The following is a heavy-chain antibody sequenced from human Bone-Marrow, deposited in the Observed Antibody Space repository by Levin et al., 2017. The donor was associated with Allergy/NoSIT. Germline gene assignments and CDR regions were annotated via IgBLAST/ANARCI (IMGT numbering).Heavy chain of an antibody. CDR2: IKSRNDGGTT. Sequence: GESLKISCAASGFNFTNAWMSWVRQAPGKGLEWVGRIKSRNDGGTTDYAAPVKGRSIISKDVSKNTLYLQMNSLKTQDTAVYYCSTEGGHCSGGSCYLLPFYYGMDVWGQGTTVTVSS. V-gene: IGHV3-15*01. CDR3: STEGGHCSGGSCYLLPFYYGMDV. J-gene: IGHJ6*02. CDR1: GFNFTNAW. D-gene: IGHD2-15*01.